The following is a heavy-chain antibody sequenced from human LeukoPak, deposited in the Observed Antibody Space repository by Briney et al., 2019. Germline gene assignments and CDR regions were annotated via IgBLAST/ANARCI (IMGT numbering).Heavy chain of an antibody. V-gene: IGHV4-39*01. Sequence: SETLSLTCTVSGGSISSSSYYWGWIRQPPGKGLEWIGSIYYSGSTYYNPSLKSRVTISVDTSKNQFSLKLSSVTAADTAVYYCARQRWMTTVTTFDYWGQGTLVTVSS. CDR2: IYYSGST. CDR3: ARQRWMTTVTTFDY. J-gene: IGHJ4*02. CDR1: GGSISSSSYY. D-gene: IGHD4-17*01.